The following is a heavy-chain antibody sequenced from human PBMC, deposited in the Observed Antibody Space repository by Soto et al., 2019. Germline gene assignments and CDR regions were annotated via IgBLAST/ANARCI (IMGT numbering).Heavy chain of an antibody. D-gene: IGHD6-13*01. J-gene: IGHJ3*02. CDR3: ERSYTSSWPDAFDI. CDR1: GYMCTSYW. Sequence: GESLKISWRGSGYMCTSYWSGWVRQMPRKGLEWMGIVSPGDYDTRYSASVQGRVTISADKSLSTAHLQWRSLKAPDTAVYYCERSYTSSWPDAFDIWGQGTMVTV. CDR2: VSPGDYDT. V-gene: IGHV5-51*01.